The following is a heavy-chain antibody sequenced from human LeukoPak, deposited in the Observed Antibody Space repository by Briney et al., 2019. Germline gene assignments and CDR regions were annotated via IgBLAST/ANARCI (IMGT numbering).Heavy chain of an antibody. D-gene: IGHD5-18*01. J-gene: IGHJ4*02. CDR2: IRYDGGYT. V-gene: IGHV3-30*02. CDR3: ARDQSGYSFGYDPLGY. CDR1: GFTFSSYG. Sequence: GSLRLSCAASGFTFSSYGMLWVRQAPSKGLEWVAFIRYDGGYTFYADSVNGRFTISRHNSNNTLYLQMNNLRAEDTAIYYCARDQSGYSFGYDPLGYWGQGTLVTVSS.